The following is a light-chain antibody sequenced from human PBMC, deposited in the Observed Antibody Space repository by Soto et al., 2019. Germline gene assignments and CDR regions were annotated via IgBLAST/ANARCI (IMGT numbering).Light chain of an antibody. CDR3: AAWDDSLL. CDR2: SNN. V-gene: IGLV1-44*01. Sequence: QSVLTQPPSASGTPGQRVTISGSGSSSNIGSNTVNWYQQLPGTAPKLLIYSNNQRPSGVPDRFSGSKSGTSASLAISGLQSEDEADYYCAAWDDSLLFGGGTKVTVL. CDR1: SSNIGSNT. J-gene: IGLJ2*01.